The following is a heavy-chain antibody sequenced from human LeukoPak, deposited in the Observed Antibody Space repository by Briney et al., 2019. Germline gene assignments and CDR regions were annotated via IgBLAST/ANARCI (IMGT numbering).Heavy chain of an antibody. CDR1: GFTFSTYW. J-gene: IGHJ4*02. Sequence: GGSLRLSCAASGFTFSTYWMHWVRQAPGKGLMWVSRINGDGSSTSYGDSVKGRFTVSRDNAKNTLYLQMNGLRVEDTAVYYCARALGDIRGQGTLVTASS. CDR3: ARALGDI. CDR2: INGDGSST. V-gene: IGHV3-74*01.